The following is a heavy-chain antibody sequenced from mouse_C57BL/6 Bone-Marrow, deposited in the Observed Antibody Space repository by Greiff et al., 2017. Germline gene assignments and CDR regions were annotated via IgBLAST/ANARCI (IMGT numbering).Heavy chain of an antibody. J-gene: IGHJ4*01. CDR2: IDPANGNT. CDR1: GFNFKNTY. CDR3: ARVGGYDVALDG. Sequence: VRLQEPVAELVRPGASVKLSCTASGFNFKNTYMHWVKQRPEQGLEWIGRIDPANGNTKYAPKFQGKATLTADTTSTPAYLQLSSLTSEDTAIYYCARVGGYDVALDGWGQGTSVTVSS. V-gene: IGHV14-3*01. D-gene: IGHD2-2*01.